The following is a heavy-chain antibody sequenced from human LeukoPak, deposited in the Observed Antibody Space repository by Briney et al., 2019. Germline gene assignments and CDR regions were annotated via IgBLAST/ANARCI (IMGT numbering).Heavy chain of an antibody. D-gene: IGHD2-2*01. CDR3: ARALYQPRYVALNWFDP. Sequence: GASVKVSCKASGYTFTGYYMHWVRQAPGQGLEWMGWINPNSGGTNYAQKFQGRVTMTRDTSISTAYMELSRLRSDDTAVYYCARALYQPRYVALNWFDPWGQGTLVTVSS. V-gene: IGHV1-2*02. CDR1: GYTFTGYY. CDR2: INPNSGGT. J-gene: IGHJ5*02.